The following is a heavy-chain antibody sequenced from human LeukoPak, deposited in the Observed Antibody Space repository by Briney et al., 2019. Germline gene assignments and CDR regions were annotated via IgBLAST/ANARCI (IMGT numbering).Heavy chain of an antibody. V-gene: IGHV3-7*03. Sequence: PGGSLRLSCEASGFTFSSYWMSWVRQAPGKGLEWVANIKTDGSEKYYVDSVKGRFTISRDNAKNSLYLQMNSLRAEDTAVYYCAKDISGDPYYYYGMDVWGQGTTVTVSS. CDR3: AKDISGDPYYYYGMDV. J-gene: IGHJ6*02. CDR1: GFTFSSYW. CDR2: IKTDGSEK. D-gene: IGHD4-17*01.